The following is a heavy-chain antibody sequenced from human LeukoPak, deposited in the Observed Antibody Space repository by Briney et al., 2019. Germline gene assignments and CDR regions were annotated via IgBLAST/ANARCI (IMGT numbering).Heavy chain of an antibody. J-gene: IGHJ6*02. CDR2: INPNSGSI. CDR1: GYTFTGYN. Sequence: ASVKVSCKGSGYTFTGYNMHWERQGPGQGLVGVGWINPNSGSINYKQKIQSRVTISQDTYINTAYMELSRLRTENTAVYNCARGERWTYYSPYYYCYGMDGWGQGTTVTVPS. CDR3: ARGERWTYYSPYYYCYGMDG. V-gene: IGHV1-2*02. D-gene: IGHD2/OR15-2a*01.